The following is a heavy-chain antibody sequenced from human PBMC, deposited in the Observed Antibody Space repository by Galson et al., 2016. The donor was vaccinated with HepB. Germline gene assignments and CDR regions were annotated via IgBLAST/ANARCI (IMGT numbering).Heavy chain of an antibody. CDR3: TVTSQGY. J-gene: IGHJ4*02. Sequence: SLRLSCAATGFTFSDKYMDWVRQAPGKGLEWVGRIRDTANSHTTEYAASVKGRFTISRDDSRNSLYLQMDSLKSEDTATYYATVTSQGYWGQGTLVTVSS. CDR1: GFTFSDKY. V-gene: IGHV3-72*01. CDR2: IRDTANSHTT. D-gene: IGHD4-17*01.